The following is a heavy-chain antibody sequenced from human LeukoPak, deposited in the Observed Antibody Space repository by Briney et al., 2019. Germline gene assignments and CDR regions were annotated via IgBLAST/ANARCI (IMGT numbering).Heavy chain of an antibody. CDR3: ARAAQTLWFGEFPPHFDY. D-gene: IGHD3-10*01. CDR2: IRQDGSEK. J-gene: IGHJ4*02. Sequence: GGSLRLSCTASGFTFSSYWMSWVRQAPGKGLEWVATIRQDGSEKYYVDSVKGRFTIFRDNAKNSLYLQMNSLRAEDTAVYYCARAAQTLWFGEFPPHFDYWGQGTLVTVSS. CDR1: GFTFSSYW. V-gene: IGHV3-7*01.